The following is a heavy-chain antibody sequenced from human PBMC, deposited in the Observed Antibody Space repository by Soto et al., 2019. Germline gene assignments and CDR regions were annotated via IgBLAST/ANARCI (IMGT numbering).Heavy chain of an antibody. Sequence: ASVKVSCKASGYTFTSYDINWVRQATGQGLEWMGWMNPNSGNTGYAQKFQGRVTMTRNTSISTAYMELSSLRSEDTAVYYCASGPHGSGSYYKWYYYYYYMDVWGKGTTVTVSS. CDR2: MNPNSGNT. CDR1: GYTFTSYD. J-gene: IGHJ6*03. V-gene: IGHV1-8*01. CDR3: ASGPHGSGSYYKWYYYYYYMDV. D-gene: IGHD3-10*01.